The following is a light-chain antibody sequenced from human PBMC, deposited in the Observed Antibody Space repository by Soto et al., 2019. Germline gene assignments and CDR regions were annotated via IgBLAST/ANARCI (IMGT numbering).Light chain of an antibody. V-gene: IGKV1-8*01. CDR3: QQYYSYPST. Sequence: AIRMTQSPSSLSASTGDRVTITCRASQGISSYSAWYQQKPGKAPKLLIYAASTLQSGVPSRFSGSGSGTDFTLTISCLQSEDFATYYCQQYYSYPSTFGQGTKVESK. CDR2: AAS. CDR1: QGISSY. J-gene: IGKJ1*01.